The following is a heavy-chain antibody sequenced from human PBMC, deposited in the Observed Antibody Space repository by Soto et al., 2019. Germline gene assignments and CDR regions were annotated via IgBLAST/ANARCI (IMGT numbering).Heavy chain of an antibody. CDR3: ARDFRDSPIRNRFDY. CDR2: ISAYNGNT. V-gene: IGHV1-18*01. D-gene: IGHD5-12*01. Sequence: QVQLVQSGGEVKKPGASVKVSCKASGYTFSDYGISWVRRAPGQGLEWMGWISAYNGNTNTPQKFQGRVTTTTDTSTNTAYMELRSLRSDDTAVYYCARDFRDSPIRNRFDYWGQGTLVTVSS. J-gene: IGHJ4*02. CDR1: GYTFSDYG.